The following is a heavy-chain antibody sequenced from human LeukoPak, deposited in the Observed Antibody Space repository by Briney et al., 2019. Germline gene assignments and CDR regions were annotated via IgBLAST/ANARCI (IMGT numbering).Heavy chain of an antibody. CDR3: ARDLTWYGWFDP. V-gene: IGHV1-2*02. CDR1: GYTFTGYY. J-gene: IGHJ5*02. D-gene: IGHD6-13*01. Sequence: GGSLRLSRAASGYTFTGYYMHWVRQAPGQGLEWMGWINPNSGGTNYAQKFQGRVTMTRDTSISTAYMELSRLRSDDTAVYYCARDLTWYGWFDPWGQGTLVTVSS. CDR2: INPNSGGT.